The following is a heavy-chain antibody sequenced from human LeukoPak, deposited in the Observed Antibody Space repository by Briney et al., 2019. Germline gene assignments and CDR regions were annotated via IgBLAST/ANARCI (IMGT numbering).Heavy chain of an antibody. V-gene: IGHV1-3*01. CDR3: ARGPKIAVAGKGWFDP. CDR2: INVGNGNT. D-gene: IGHD6-19*01. CDR1: GYTFTSYA. Sequence: ASVRVSCKASGYTFTSYAMHWVRQAPGQRLEWMGWINVGNGNTKYSQKFQGRVTITRDTSASTAYMELSSLRSEDTAVYYCARGPKIAVAGKGWFDPWGQGTLVTVSS. J-gene: IGHJ5*02.